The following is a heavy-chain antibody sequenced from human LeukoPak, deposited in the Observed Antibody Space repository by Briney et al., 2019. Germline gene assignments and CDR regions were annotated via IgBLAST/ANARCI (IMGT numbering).Heavy chain of an antibody. D-gene: IGHD6-13*01. V-gene: IGHV1-18*01. CDR1: GGTFSSYA. CDR3: ARDQAAAGIYYFDY. Sequence: ASVKVSCKASGGTFSSYAISWVRQAPGQGLEWMGWISAYNGNTNYAQKFQGRVTMTTDSSTSTVYMELRSLGSDDTAVYYCARDQAAAGIYYFDYWGQGTLVTVSS. CDR2: ISAYNGNT. J-gene: IGHJ4*02.